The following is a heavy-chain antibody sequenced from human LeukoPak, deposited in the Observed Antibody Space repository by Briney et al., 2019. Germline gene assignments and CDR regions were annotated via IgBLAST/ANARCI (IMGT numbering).Heavy chain of an antibody. D-gene: IGHD1-26*01. J-gene: IGHJ4*02. CDR3: ARSGGSYDY. CDR1: GFTFSSYA. CDR2: ISSSGSYI. Sequence: SGGSLRLSCAVSGFTFSSYAMIWVRQAPGKGLEWVSSISSSGSYIYYADSVKGRFTISRDSAKNSLYLQMNSPRAEDTAVYYCARSGGSYDYWGQGTLVTVSS. V-gene: IGHV3-21*01.